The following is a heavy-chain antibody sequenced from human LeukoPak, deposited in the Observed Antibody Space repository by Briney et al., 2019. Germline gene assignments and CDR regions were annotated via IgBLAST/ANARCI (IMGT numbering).Heavy chain of an antibody. D-gene: IGHD5-24*01. V-gene: IGHV4-59*01. CDR1: GGSISSYY. CDR2: IYYSGST. J-gene: IGHJ4*02. Sequence: SETLSLTCTVSGGSISSYYWSWIRQPPGKGLEWIGYIYYSGSTNYNPSLKSRVTISVDTSKNQFSLKLSSVTAADTAVYYCARVDRVGWLQLVWGQGTLVTVSS. CDR3: ARVDRVGWLQLV.